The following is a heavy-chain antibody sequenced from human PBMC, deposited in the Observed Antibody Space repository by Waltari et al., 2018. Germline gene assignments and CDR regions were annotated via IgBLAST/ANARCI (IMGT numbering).Heavy chain of an antibody. V-gene: IGHV1-24*01. CDR1: GYTITELS. D-gene: IGHD6-19*01. CDR2: FEPEDGET. J-gene: IGHJ4*02. Sequence: QVQLVQSGAEVKKPGASVKVSCKVSGYTITELSRHWVRQAPGKGLEWMGGFEPEDGETIYAQKFQGRVTMTEDTSTDTAYMELSSLRSEDTAVYYCATRAYSSGWYYFDYWGQGTLVTVSS. CDR3: ATRAYSSGWYYFDY.